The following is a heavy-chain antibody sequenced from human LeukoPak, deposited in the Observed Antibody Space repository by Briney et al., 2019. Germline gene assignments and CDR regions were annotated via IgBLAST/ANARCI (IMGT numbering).Heavy chain of an antibody. CDR1: GFTFVDYA. CDR3: AKGRLVDDAFDI. D-gene: IGHD1-26*01. Sequence: GGSLRLSCAASGFTFVDYAMHWVRQAPGKGLEWVSGISWNSGSIGYADSVKGRFTISRDSAKNSLYLQMNSLRAEDTALYYCAKGRLVDDAFDIWGQGTMVTVSS. J-gene: IGHJ3*02. CDR2: ISWNSGSI. V-gene: IGHV3-9*01.